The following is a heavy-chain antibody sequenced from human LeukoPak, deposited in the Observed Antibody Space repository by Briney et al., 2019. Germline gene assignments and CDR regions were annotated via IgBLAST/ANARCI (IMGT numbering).Heavy chain of an antibody. CDR1: GFTFSSYA. CDR2: LSDRGYGT. CDR3: AKDTRGLKPYYFDH. V-gene: IGHV3-23*01. D-gene: IGHD3-10*01. J-gene: IGHJ4*02. Sequence: GGSLRLSRAASGFTFSSYAMLWVRQAPGQGLESVSGLSDRGYGTYYADSVKRRFTIYRDNSKNTLYLQMHSLIAEDTAVYYCAKDTRGLKPYYFDHWGQGNMVTVSS.